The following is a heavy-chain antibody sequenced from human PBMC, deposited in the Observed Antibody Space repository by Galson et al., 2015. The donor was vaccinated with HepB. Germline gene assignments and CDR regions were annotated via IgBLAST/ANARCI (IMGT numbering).Heavy chain of an antibody. J-gene: IGHJ5*02. D-gene: IGHD2-2*01. CDR1: GYTFTSYY. CDR3: ARDCSSTSCYPFPHAGLDP. V-gene: IGHV1-46*01. Sequence: SVKVSCKASGYTFTSYYMHWVRQAPGQGLEWMGIINPSGGGTSYAQKFQGRVTMTRDTSTSTVYMELSSLRSEDTAVHYCARDCSSTSCYPFPHAGLDPWGQGTLVTVSS. CDR2: INPSGGGT.